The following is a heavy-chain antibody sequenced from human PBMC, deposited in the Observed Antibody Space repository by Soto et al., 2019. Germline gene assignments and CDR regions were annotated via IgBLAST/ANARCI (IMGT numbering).Heavy chain of an antibody. CDR3: AKDDKRYSAYFDY. V-gene: IGHV3-23*01. J-gene: IGHJ4*02. Sequence: PGGSLRLSCAASGFTFSSYAMNWVRQAPGKGLEWVSGISDSAGSTYYADSVKGRFTISRDNSKNTLYLQMNSLRAEDTAVYYCAKDDKRYSAYFDYWGQGTLVTVSS. CDR1: GFTFSSYA. CDR2: ISDSAGST. D-gene: IGHD1-1*01.